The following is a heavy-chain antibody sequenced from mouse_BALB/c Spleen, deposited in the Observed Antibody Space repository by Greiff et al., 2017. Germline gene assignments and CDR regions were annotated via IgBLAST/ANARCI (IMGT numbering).Heavy chain of an antibody. D-gene: IGHD1-1*01. CDR2: INPSNGGT. CDR1: GYTFTSYY. CDR3: ASPYYYGSSYEGYAMDY. Sequence: QVQLQQSGAELVKPGASVKLSCKASGYTFTSYYMYWVKQRPGQGLEWIGEINPSNGGTNFNEKFKSKATLTVDNSSSTAYMELRSLTSEDSAVYYCASPYYYGSSYEGYAMDYWGQGTSVTVSS. J-gene: IGHJ4*01. V-gene: IGHV1-53*01.